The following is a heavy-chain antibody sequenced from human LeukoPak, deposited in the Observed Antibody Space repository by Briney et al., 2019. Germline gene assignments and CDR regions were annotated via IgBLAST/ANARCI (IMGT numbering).Heavy chain of an antibody. CDR1: GFTFSDYY. Sequence: GGSLRLSCAASGFTFSDYYMTWLRQAPGKGLEWLSYISNSGSTVFYADSVKGRFTVSRDNAKRSLYLQIESLRDDDTAVYHCALGTINKDFYFGMDVWGQGTTVTVSS. V-gene: IGHV3-11*01. CDR3: ALGTINKDFYFGMDV. CDR2: ISNSGSTV. D-gene: IGHD2-8*01. J-gene: IGHJ6*02.